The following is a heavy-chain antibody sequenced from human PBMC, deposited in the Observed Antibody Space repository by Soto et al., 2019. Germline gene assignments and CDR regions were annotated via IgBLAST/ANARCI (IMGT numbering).Heavy chain of an antibody. CDR1: GGSISSSSYY. CDR2: IYYSGST. J-gene: IGHJ6*02. Sequence: PSETLSLTCTVSGGSISSSSYYWGWIRQPPGKGLEWIGSIYYSGSTYYNPSLKSRFTISRDNSKNTLYLQMNSLRAEDTAVYYCAKDGGMESSGWYDYYYGMDVWGQGTTVTVSS. D-gene: IGHD6-19*01. CDR3: AKDGGMESSGWYDYYYGMDV. V-gene: IGHV4-39*02.